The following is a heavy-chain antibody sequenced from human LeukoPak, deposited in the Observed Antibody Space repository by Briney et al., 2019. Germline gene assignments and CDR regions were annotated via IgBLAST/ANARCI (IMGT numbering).Heavy chain of an antibody. D-gene: IGHD3-22*01. Sequence: GGSLRLSCAASGFTFSSYGMHWVRQAPGKGLEWVAVISYDGSNKYYADSVKGRFTISRDNSKNTLYLQMNSLRAEDTAVYYCAKAKWPQRYYYDSLAEPADYWGQGTLVTVSS. CDR1: GFTFSSYG. CDR2: ISYDGSNK. J-gene: IGHJ4*02. V-gene: IGHV3-30*18. CDR3: AKAKWPQRYYYDSLAEPADY.